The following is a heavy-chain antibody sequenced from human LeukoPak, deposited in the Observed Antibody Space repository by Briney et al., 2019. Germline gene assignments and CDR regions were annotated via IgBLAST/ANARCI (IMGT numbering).Heavy chain of an antibody. V-gene: IGHV3-23*01. Sequence: SGGSLRLSCVASGFTFSDHSMSWVRQAPGKGLEWVSAISGSGGSTYYADSVKGRFTISRDNSKNTLYLQMNSLRAEDTAVYYCAKAVRIVGVSCDYWGQGTLVTVSS. CDR3: AKAVRIVGVSCDY. D-gene: IGHD1-26*01. J-gene: IGHJ4*02. CDR1: GFTFSDHS. CDR2: ISGSGGST.